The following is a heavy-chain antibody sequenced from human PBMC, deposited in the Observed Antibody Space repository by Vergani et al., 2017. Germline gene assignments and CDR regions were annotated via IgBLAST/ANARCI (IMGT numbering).Heavy chain of an antibody. CDR3: AGAPYCSSTSCYSFSGSFAKKYYYYYIDV. J-gene: IGHJ6*03. V-gene: IGHV1-18*01. D-gene: IGHD2-2*01. CDR2: ISAYNGNT. CDR1: GYTFTSYG. Sequence: QVQLVQSGAEVKKPGASVKVSCKASGYTFTSYGISWVRQAPGQGLEWLGWISAYNGNTNYAQKLQGRVTITADESTSTSYMELSSLRSEDTAVYYCAGAPYCSSTSCYSFSGSFAKKYYYYYIDVWGKG.